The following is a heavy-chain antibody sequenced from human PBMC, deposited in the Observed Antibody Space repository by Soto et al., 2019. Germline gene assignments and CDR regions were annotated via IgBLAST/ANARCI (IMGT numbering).Heavy chain of an antibody. CDR1: GGSVSDYY. D-gene: IGHD4-17*01. V-gene: IGHV4-59*02. J-gene: IGHJ4*02. CDR2: IHERGVT. Sequence: QVPLQESGPGLVKPSETLSLTCDVSGGSVSDYYWSWIRQAPGKGLEWIGYIHERGVTNYNPSLKSRVTMSVDTSKNQFSLSLRSVTTADTAVYFCARDSAGEYGHWCRGTLVTVSS. CDR3: ARDSAGEYGH.